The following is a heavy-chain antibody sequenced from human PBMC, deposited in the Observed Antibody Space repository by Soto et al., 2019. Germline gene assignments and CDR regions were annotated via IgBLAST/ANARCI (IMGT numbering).Heavy chain of an antibody. CDR3: ARGGRFLEWLSSDYYGMDV. CDR1: GFTFSSYW. Sequence: EAQLVESGGGLVQPGGSLRLSCAASGFTFSSYWMSWVRQAPGKGLEWVANIKQDGSEKYYVDSVKGRFTISRDNAKNSLYLQMNSLRAEDTAVYYCARGGRFLEWLSSDYYGMDVWGQGTTVTVSS. CDR2: IKQDGSEK. V-gene: IGHV3-7*01. J-gene: IGHJ6*02. D-gene: IGHD3-3*01.